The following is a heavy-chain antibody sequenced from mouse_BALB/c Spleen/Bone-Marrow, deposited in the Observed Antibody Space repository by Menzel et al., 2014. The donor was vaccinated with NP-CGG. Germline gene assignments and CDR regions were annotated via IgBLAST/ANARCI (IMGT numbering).Heavy chain of an antibody. J-gene: IGHJ4*01. CDR2: INPYNDGT. Sequence: VQLKQSGPELVKPGASGKMSCKASGYTFTAYVMHWVKQKPGQGLEWIGYINPYNDGTKYNEMFKGKATLTSDKSSSTAYMELSSLTSEDSAVYYCARERGLRRGDYYAMDYWGQGTSVTVSS. CDR3: ARERGLRRGDYYAMDY. CDR1: GYTFTAYV. D-gene: IGHD2-4*01. V-gene: IGHV1-14*01.